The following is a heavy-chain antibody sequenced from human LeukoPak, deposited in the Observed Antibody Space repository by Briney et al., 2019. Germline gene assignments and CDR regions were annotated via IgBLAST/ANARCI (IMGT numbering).Heavy chain of an antibody. Sequence: PSETLSLTCAVSGGSISSSNWWSWVRQPPGKGLEWIGEIYHSGSTNYNPSLKGRVTISVDKSNSQFSLKLTSVTAADTAVYYCARITYYYDSSGYYYDWYFDLWGRGTLVTVSS. CDR1: GGSISSSNW. D-gene: IGHD3-22*01. J-gene: IGHJ2*01. CDR3: ARITYYYDSSGYYYDWYFDL. V-gene: IGHV4-4*02. CDR2: IYHSGST.